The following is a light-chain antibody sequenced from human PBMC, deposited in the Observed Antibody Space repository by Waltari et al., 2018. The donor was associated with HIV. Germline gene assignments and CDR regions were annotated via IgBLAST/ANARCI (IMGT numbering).Light chain of an antibody. CDR1: RSVGSSY. Sequence: EMVLTTSPGTLSLSPGERATLSCMASRSVGSSYLAWYQQKPGQAPRLLIYGASRRATGIPDRFSGSGSGTDFTLTISRLEPEDFAVYYCQQYGSSPALTFGGGTKVEIK. V-gene: IGKV3-20*01. CDR2: GAS. J-gene: IGKJ4*01. CDR3: QQYGSSPALT.